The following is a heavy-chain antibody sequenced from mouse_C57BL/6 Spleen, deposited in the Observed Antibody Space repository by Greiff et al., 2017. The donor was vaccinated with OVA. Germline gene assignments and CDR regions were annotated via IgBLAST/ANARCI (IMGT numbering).Heavy chain of an antibody. V-gene: IGHV1-22*01. Sequence: DVKLVESGPELVKPGASVKMSCKASGYTFTDYNMHWVKQSHGKSLEWIGYINPNNGGTSYNQKFKGKATLTVNKSSSTAYMELRSLTSEDSAVYYCARGNWYFDVWGTGTTVTVSS. CDR3: ARGNWYFDV. CDR1: GYTFTDYN. J-gene: IGHJ1*03. CDR2: INPNNGGT.